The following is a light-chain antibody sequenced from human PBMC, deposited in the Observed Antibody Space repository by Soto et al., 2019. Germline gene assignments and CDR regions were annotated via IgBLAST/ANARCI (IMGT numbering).Light chain of an antibody. CDR2: DVT. Sequence: QSVLTQPRSVSGSPGQAVTFSCTGTNSDVGGYDYVSWYQQLPGEAPKLIIYDVTKRPSGVPNRFSGSKSGNTASLTISGLQAEDEADYFCSSLAGSYNHVLGSGTKVT. J-gene: IGLJ1*01. V-gene: IGLV2-11*01. CDR3: SSLAGSYNHV. CDR1: NSDVGGYDY.